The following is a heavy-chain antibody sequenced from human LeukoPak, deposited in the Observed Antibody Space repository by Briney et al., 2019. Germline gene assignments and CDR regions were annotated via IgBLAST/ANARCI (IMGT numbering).Heavy chain of an antibody. CDR3: ARGLRDYRSGLPNAFDI. V-gene: IGHV1-2*02. D-gene: IGHD6-19*01. J-gene: IGHJ3*02. CDR1: GYAFTGYY. CDR2: INPDSGGT. Sequence: ASVKVSCKASGYAFTGYYMHWVRQAPEQGLDWMGWINPDSGGTKYAQNFQGRVTMTRDTSISTAYMELSRLRSDDTAVYFCARGLRDYRSGLPNAFDIWGQGTMVTVSS.